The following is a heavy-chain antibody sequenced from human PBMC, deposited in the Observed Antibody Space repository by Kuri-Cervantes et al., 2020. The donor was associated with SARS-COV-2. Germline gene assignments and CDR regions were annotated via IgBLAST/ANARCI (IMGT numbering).Heavy chain of an antibody. D-gene: IGHD3-3*01. V-gene: IGHV4-59*05. CDR3: ARQRGGFLEWLLYYDY. Sequence: SETLSLTCTVSGGSISSYYWSWIRQPPGKGLEWIGSIYYSGSTYYNPSLKSRVTISVDTSKNQFSLKLSSVPAADTAVYYCARQRGGFLEWLLYYDYWGQGTLVTVSS. CDR2: IYYSGST. J-gene: IGHJ4*02. CDR1: GGSISSYY.